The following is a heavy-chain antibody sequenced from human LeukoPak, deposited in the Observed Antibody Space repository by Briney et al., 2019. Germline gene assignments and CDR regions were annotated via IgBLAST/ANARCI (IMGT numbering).Heavy chain of an antibody. D-gene: IGHD6-25*01. V-gene: IGHV3-23*01. Sequence: GGSLRLSCVASGFTFRNHAMGWVRHAPGKGLGWVSAISNTGDDTYFADSVKGRFTISRDNSKNTLYLQMNSLRVEDTAIYYCAKDGGSRLDPATAVDYWGQGTLVAVSS. J-gene: IGHJ4*02. CDR1: GFTFRNHA. CDR2: ISNTGDDT. CDR3: AKDGGSRLDPATAVDY.